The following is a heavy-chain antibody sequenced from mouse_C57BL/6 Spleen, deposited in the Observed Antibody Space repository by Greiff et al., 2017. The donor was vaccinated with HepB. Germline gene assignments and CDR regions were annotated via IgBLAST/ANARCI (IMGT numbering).Heavy chain of an antibody. CDR1: GYTFTDYE. J-gene: IGHJ2*01. Sequence: QVQLQQSGAELVRPGASVTLSCKASGYTFTDYEMHWVKQTPVHGLEWIGAIDPETGGTAYNQKFKGKAILTADKSSSTAYMELRSLTSEDSAVYYCTRPPNYYGSGYWGQGTTLTVSS. V-gene: IGHV1-15*01. CDR2: IDPETGGT. CDR3: TRPPNYYGSGY. D-gene: IGHD1-1*01.